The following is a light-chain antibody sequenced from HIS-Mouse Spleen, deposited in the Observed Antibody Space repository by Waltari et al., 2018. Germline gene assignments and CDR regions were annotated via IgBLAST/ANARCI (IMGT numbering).Light chain of an antibody. J-gene: IGLJ2*01. CDR1: ALPKKY. CDR2: EDS. Sequence: SYELTQPPSVSVSPGQTARITCSGDALPKKYAYWYQQKSGQAPVLVIYEDSKRPSGIPERFSGSSSGTRATLTISGAQVEDDADYYCYSTDSSGNHRVFGGGTKLTVL. V-gene: IGLV3-10*01. CDR3: YSTDSSGNHRV.